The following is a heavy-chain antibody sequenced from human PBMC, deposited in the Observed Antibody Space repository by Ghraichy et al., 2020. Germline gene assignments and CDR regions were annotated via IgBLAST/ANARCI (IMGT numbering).Heavy chain of an antibody. CDR2: INHSGST. CDR3: ARVEVGPTNCFDT. V-gene: IGHV4-34*01. Sequence: GSLRLSCAVHGGSFRGYYWSWIRQPPGRGLEWIGEINHSGSTKYNPSLKSRVTTSVDTSKNQFSLRLSSVTAADTAVYYCARVEVGPTNCFDTWGQGTLVTVSS. CDR1: GGSFRGYY. J-gene: IGHJ5*02. D-gene: IGHD1-26*01.